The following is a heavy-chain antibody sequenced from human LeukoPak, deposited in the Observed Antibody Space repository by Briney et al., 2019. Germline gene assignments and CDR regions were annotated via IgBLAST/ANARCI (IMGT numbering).Heavy chain of an antibody. Sequence: PGGSLRLSCAASGFTFSDAWVSWVRQAPGKGLEWVSVIYSGGSTYYADSVKGRFTISRDNSKNTLYLQMNSLRAEDTAVYYCARGCREYSSSCYDYWGQGTLVTVSS. D-gene: IGHD6-13*01. J-gene: IGHJ4*02. V-gene: IGHV3-66*01. CDR2: IYSGGST. CDR1: GFTFSDAW. CDR3: ARGCREYSSSCYDY.